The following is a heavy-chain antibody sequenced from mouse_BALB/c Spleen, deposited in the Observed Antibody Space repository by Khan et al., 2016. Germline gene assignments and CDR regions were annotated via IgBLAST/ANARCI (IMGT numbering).Heavy chain of an antibody. CDR1: GYSFTSYT. CDR2: INPSSSYT. V-gene: IGHV1-4*01. D-gene: IGHD1-1*01. Sequence: VQLQESGAELARPGASVKMSCKASGYSFTSYTMHWVKQRPGQGLEWLGFINPSSSYTNYNQNFKDKATLTADNSSSTAYMQLSSLTSEDSAVYFCARYSTTVVAPLDYWGQGTTLTVSS. J-gene: IGHJ2*01. CDR3: ARYSTTVVAPLDY.